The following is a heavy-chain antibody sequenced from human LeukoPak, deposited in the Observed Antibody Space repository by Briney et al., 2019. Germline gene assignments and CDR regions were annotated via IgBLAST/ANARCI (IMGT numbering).Heavy chain of an antibody. Sequence: GASVKVSCKASGYTFTSYGISWVRQAPGQGLEWMGWISAYNGNTNYAQKFQGRVTMTRDTSISTAYMELSRLRSDDTAVYYCARDLRYCRSSSCYGDYYFDYWGQGTLVTVSS. D-gene: IGHD2-2*01. CDR1: GYTFTSYG. V-gene: IGHV1-18*01. CDR3: ARDLRYCRSSSCYGDYYFDY. CDR2: ISAYNGNT. J-gene: IGHJ4*02.